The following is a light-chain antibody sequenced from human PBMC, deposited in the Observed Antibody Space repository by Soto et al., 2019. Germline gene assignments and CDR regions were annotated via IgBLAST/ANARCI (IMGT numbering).Light chain of an antibody. CDR2: DVS. CDR1: SSDVGGYNY. CDR3: SSSTSSSTYV. J-gene: IGLJ1*01. Sequence: QSALTQPASVSGSPGQSITLSCTGTSSDVGGYNYVSWYQQHPGKAPKLMIYDVSNRPSGVSIRFSGSKSGNTASLTISGLQAEDEADYYCSSSTSSSTYVFGTGTKVTVL. V-gene: IGLV2-14*01.